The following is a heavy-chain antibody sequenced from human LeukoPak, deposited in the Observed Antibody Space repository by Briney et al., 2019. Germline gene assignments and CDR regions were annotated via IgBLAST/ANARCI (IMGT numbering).Heavy chain of an antibody. D-gene: IGHD3-10*01. Sequence: GGSLRLSCAASGFTFTSYAMSWVRQAPGKGLEWVSTITGSGAYTYYADFVKGRFTISRDNSKKTLYLQTDSLRAEDMALYYCAKWGFTYGPGYFDYWGQGTLVTVSS. CDR2: ITGSGAYT. J-gene: IGHJ4*02. V-gene: IGHV3-23*01. CDR3: AKWGFTYGPGYFDY. CDR1: GFTFTSYA.